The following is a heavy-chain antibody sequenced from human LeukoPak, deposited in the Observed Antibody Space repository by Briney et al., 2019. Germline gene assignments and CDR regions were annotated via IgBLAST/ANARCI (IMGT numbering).Heavy chain of an antibody. CDR2: ISGSGGSI. D-gene: IGHD2-2*01. Sequence: SGGSLRLSCAASGFTFSSYAMSWVRQAPGKGLEWVSAISGSGGSIYYADSVKGRFTISRDNSKNTLYLQMNSLRAEDTAVYYCAKDLYISAYASIDYWGQETLVTVSS. CDR1: GFTFSSYA. CDR3: AKDLYISAYASIDY. J-gene: IGHJ4*02. V-gene: IGHV3-23*01.